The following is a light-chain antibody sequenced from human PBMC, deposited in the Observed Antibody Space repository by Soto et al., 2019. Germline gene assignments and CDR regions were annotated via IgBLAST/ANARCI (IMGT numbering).Light chain of an antibody. CDR2: EVS. Sequence: QSALTQPPSVSGSPGQSVTISCTGTSSDVGSYNRVSWYQQPPGTAPKFMIYEVSNRPSGVPDRFSRSKSGNTASLTISGLQAEDEADYYCSAYTSSSTFVFGTGTKLTVL. CDR1: SSDVGSYNR. J-gene: IGLJ1*01. V-gene: IGLV2-18*02. CDR3: SAYTSSSTFV.